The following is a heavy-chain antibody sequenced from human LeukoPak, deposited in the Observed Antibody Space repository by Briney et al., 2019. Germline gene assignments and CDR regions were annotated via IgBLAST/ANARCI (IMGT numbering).Heavy chain of an antibody. CDR3: ARQNYYGSGNYFDY. V-gene: IGHV1-18*01. CDR2: ISAYNDNT. Sequence: ASVTVSCKASGYTFTSYDISWVRQAPGQGLEWMGWISAYNDNTSYAQNLQGRVTMTTDTSTSAAYMELRSLRSDDTAVYYCARQNYYGSGNYFDYWGQGTLVTVSS. J-gene: IGHJ4*02. CDR1: GYTFTSYD. D-gene: IGHD3-10*01.